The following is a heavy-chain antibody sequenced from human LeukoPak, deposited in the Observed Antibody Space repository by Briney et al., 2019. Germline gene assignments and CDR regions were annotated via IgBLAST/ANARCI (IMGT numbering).Heavy chain of an antibody. J-gene: IGHJ3*01. CDR2: IGTYNGNP. CDR3: AREDPGSAFDV. Sequence: ASVKVSCKASGYTFTSYAISWVRQAPGQGLEWMGWIGTYNGNPDYTQNLQGRVTMTTDTSTSTAYMELRSLKSDDTAVYYCAREDPGSAFDVWGRGTLVTVSS. V-gene: IGHV1-18*01. CDR1: GYTFTSYA. D-gene: IGHD1-26*01.